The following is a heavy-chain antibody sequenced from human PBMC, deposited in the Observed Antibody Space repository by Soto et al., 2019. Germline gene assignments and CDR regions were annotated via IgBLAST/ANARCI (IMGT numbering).Heavy chain of an antibody. CDR2: IRSKAYGGTT. V-gene: IGHV3-49*03. Sequence: EVQLVESGGGLVQPGRSLRLSCTASGFTFGDYAMSWFRQAPGKGLEWVGFIRSKAYGGTTEYAASVKGRFTISRDDSKSIAYLQMNSLKTEDTAVYYCTRGQPTNYKPFYYYYYYMDVWGKGTTVTVSS. CDR1: GFTFGDYA. D-gene: IGHD1-7*01. CDR3: TRGQPTNYKPFYYYYYYMDV. J-gene: IGHJ6*03.